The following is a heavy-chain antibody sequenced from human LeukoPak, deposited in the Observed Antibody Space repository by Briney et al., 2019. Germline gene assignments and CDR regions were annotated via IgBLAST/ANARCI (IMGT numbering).Heavy chain of an antibody. Sequence: SETLSLTCTVSGGSISSGGYYWSWIRQPPGKGLEWIGYIYHSGSTYYNPSLKSRVTISVDTSKNQFSLKLSSVTAADTAVYYCARDNGGDFWSGYYTGRYYYYYMDVWGKGTTVTVSS. CDR3: ARDNGGDFWSGYYTGRYYYYYMDV. J-gene: IGHJ6*03. CDR2: IYHSGST. V-gene: IGHV4-30-2*01. D-gene: IGHD3-3*01. CDR1: GGSISSGGYY.